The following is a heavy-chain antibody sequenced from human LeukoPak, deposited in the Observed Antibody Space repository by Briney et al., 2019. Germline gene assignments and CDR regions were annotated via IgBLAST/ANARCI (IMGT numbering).Heavy chain of an antibody. J-gene: IGHJ4*02. CDR2: MNTDGSSI. CDR3: ARGGEGYNGPGFN. Sequence: GGSLRLSCAASGFTFSSHWMHWVRQAPGKGLVWVSRMNTDGSSINYADSVKGRFTISRDNAKNTLYLQMNSLRAEDMAVYYCARGGEGYNGPGFNWGQGTLVTVSS. D-gene: IGHD5-12*01. CDR1: GFTFSSHW. V-gene: IGHV3-74*01.